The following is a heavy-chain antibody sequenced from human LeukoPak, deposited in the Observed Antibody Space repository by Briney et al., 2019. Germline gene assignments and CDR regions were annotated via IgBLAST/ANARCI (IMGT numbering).Heavy chain of an antibody. D-gene: IGHD3-10*01. CDR1: GFTFSSYT. J-gene: IGHJ3*02. V-gene: IGHV3-48*02. CDR2: ISSSSSTI. CDR3: ARDLGLIWFGELGDAFDT. Sequence: GGSLRLSRAASGFTFSSYTMNWVRQAPGKGLEWVSYISSSSSTIYYVDSVKGRFTISRDNAKNSLYLQMNSLRDEDTAVYYCARDLGLIWFGELGDAFDTWGQGTMVTVSS.